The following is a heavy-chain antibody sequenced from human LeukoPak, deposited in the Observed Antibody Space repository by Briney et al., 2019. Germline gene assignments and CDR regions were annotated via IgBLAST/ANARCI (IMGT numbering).Heavy chain of an antibody. V-gene: IGHV4-31*03. CDR3: ARGAEILGPQGRTWFDP. D-gene: IGHD5-24*01. J-gene: IGHJ5*02. CDR1: GGSISSGGYY. Sequence: SETLSLTCTVSGGSISSGGYYGSWIRQHPGKGLEWIGYIYYSGSTYYNPSLKSRVTISVDTSKNQFSLKLSSVTAADTAVYYCARGAEILGPQGRTWFDPWGQGTLVTVSS. CDR2: IYYSGST.